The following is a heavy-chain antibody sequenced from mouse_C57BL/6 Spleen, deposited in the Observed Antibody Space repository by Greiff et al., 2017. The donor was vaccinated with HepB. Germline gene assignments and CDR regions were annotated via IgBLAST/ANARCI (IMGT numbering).Heavy chain of an antibody. J-gene: IGHJ1*03. Sequence: KESCKASGYTFTSYWMHWVKQRPGQGLEWIGEIDPSDSYTNYNQKFKGKSTLTVDKSSSTAYMQLSSLTSEDSAVYYCARRGTVVATRYFDVWGTGTTVTVSS. D-gene: IGHD1-1*01. CDR2: IDPSDSYT. CDR3: ARRGTVVATRYFDV. V-gene: IGHV1-69*01. CDR1: GYTFTSYW.